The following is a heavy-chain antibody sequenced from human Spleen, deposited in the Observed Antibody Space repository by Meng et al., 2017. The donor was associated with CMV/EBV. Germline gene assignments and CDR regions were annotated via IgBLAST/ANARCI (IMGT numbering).Heavy chain of an antibody. CDR2: ISWNSGDI. Sequence: GGSLRLSCAASGFNFDGYAMHWVRQPPGKGLEWVSSISWNSGDIAYADSVKGRFTISRDNAKNSLFLQMNSLRAEDTALYYCATLNIAAAGNIRSAFDIWGQGAMVTVSS. CDR1: GFNFDGYA. J-gene: IGHJ3*02. V-gene: IGHV3-9*01. CDR3: ATLNIAAAGNIRSAFDI. D-gene: IGHD6-13*01.